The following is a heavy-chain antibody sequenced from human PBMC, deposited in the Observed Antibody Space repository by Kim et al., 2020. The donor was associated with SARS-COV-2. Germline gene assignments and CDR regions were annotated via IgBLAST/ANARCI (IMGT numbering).Heavy chain of an antibody. CDR3: ASLRGIESSGYDSPYYYYGMDV. V-gene: IGHV4-34*01. J-gene: IGHJ6*02. Sequence: SETLSLTCAVYGGSFSGYYWSWIRQPPGKGLEWIREINHSGSTNYNPSLKSRVTISVDTSKNQFSLKLSSVTAAVTAVYYCASLRGIESSGYDSPYYYYGMDVWGQGTTVTVSS. CDR2: INHSGST. D-gene: IGHD5-12*01. CDR1: GGSFSGYY.